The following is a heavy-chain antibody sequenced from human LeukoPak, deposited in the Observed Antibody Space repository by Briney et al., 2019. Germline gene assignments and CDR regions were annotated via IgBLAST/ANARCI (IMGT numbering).Heavy chain of an antibody. Sequence: GGSLRLSCAASGFNFASNWMHWVRHTPGKGLMWVSRINSGGRGTSYADSVEGRFTISRDNAKNSLYLQMNSLRAEDTAVYYCARGIYDSSGYYYWGQGTLVTVSS. J-gene: IGHJ4*02. CDR2: INSGGRGT. V-gene: IGHV3-74*01. CDR1: GFNFASNW. CDR3: ARGIYDSSGYYY. D-gene: IGHD3-22*01.